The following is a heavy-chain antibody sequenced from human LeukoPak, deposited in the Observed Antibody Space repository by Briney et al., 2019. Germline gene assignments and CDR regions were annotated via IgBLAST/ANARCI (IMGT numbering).Heavy chain of an antibody. CDR2: INHSGST. CDR3: ARAAFRYDFWSGYRYYYYGMDV. J-gene: IGHJ6*02. CDR1: GGSFSGYY. Sequence: ETLSLTCAVYGGSFSGYYWSWIRQPPGKGLEWIGEINHSGSTNYNPSLKSRVTISVDTSKNQFSLKLSSVTAADTAVYYCARAAFRYDFWSGYRYYYYGMDVWGQGTTVTVSS. D-gene: IGHD3-3*01. V-gene: IGHV4-34*01.